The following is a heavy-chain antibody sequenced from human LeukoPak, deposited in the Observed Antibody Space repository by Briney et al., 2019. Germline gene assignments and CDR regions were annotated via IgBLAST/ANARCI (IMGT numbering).Heavy chain of an antibody. CDR3: ARSVVTAMSDY. CDR2: IYHSGST. D-gene: IGHD2-21*02. V-gene: IGHV4-38-2*02. J-gene: IGHJ4*02. Sequence: PSETLSLTCTVSGYSISSGYYWGWIRQPPGKGLEWIGSIYHSGSTYYNPSLKSRVTISVDTSKNQFSPKLSSVTAADTAVYYCARSVVTAMSDYWGQGTLVTVSS. CDR1: GYSISSGYY.